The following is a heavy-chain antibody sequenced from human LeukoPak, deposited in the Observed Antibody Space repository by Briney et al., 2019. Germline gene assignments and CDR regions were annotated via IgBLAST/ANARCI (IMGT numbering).Heavy chain of an antibody. CDR1: GGSISSYY. V-gene: IGHV4-59*08. D-gene: IGHD5-18*01. J-gene: IGHJ4*02. CDR3: ERGGYSVVDY. CDR2: IFYTGHT. Sequence: SETLSLTCTVSGGSISSYYGTWIRQPPGEGMKWIGYIFYTGHTTHNPSLKTRVTISVHTSKNQCSLKPSPVTAADTAVYYCERGGYSVVDYWGQGTLVTVSS.